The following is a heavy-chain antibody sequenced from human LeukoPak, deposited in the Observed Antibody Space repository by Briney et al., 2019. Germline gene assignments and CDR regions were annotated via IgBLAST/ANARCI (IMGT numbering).Heavy chain of an antibody. D-gene: IGHD5-18*01. CDR1: GGSISSYY. J-gene: IGHJ6*03. CDR2: IYYSGST. Sequence: PSETLSLTCTVSGGSISSYYWSWIRQPPGKGLEWIGYIYYSGSTNYNPSLKSRVTISVDTSKNQFSLKLSSVTAADTAVYYCARVLGGYSYGYYMDVWGKGTTVTISS. CDR3: ARVLGGYSYGYYMDV. V-gene: IGHV4-59*01.